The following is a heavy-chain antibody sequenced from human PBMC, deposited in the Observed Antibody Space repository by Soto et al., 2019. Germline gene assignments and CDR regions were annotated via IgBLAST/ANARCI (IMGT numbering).Heavy chain of an antibody. J-gene: IGHJ6*02. V-gene: IGHV3-21*01. CDR3: ARDETAMGPKRERYYGMDV. D-gene: IGHD5-18*01. CDR2: ISSSSSYI. CDR1: GFTFSSYS. Sequence: GGSLRLSCAASGFTFSSYSMNWVRQAPGKGLEWVSSISSSSSYIYYADSVKGRFTISRDNAKNSLYLQMNSLRAEDTAVYYCARDETAMGPKRERYYGMDVWGQGTTVTVSS.